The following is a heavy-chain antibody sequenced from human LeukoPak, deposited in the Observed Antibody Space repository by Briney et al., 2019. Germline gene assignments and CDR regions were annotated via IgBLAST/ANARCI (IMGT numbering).Heavy chain of an antibody. D-gene: IGHD5-24*01. J-gene: IGHJ3*02. CDR1: VGSFHRYL. Sequence: PSETRPLTRPYCVGSFHRYLWNQMGQPPGQGLEWLGYIYYSGSTNYNPSLNSRVTIAVDTSKAHLTQKFSTVTAAAPDVYSWGGRLTRREASYLRAFDIWGQGTMVTVSS. V-gene: IGHV4-59*01. CDR3: GGRLTRREASYLRAFDI. CDR2: IYYSGST.